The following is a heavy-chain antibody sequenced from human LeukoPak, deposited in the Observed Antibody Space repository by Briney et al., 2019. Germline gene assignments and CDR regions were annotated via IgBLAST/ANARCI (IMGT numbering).Heavy chain of an antibody. CDR3: ARALRGSPANPYYYYMDV. CDR2: IYYSGST. CDR1: GGSISSYY. D-gene: IGHD2-15*01. J-gene: IGHJ6*03. V-gene: IGHV4-59*01. Sequence: NPSETLSLTCTVSGGSISSYYWSWIRQPPGKGLEWIGYIYYSGSTNYNPSLKSRVTISVDTSKNQFSLKLSSVTAADTAVYYCARALRGSPANPYYYYMDVWGKGTTVTISS.